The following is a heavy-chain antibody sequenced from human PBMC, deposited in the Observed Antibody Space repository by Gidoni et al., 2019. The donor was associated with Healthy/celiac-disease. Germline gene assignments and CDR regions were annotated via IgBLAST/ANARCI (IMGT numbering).Heavy chain of an antibody. CDR3: AESYDFWSGYYIY. CDR2: ISGSGGST. J-gene: IGHJ4*02. D-gene: IGHD3-3*01. V-gene: IGHV3-23*01. Sequence: EVQLLESGGGLVQPGGSLRLSCAASGFTFSSYAMSWVRQAPGKGLEWVSAISGSGGSTYYADSVKGRFTISRDNSKNTLYLQMNSLRAEDTAVYYCAESYDFWSGYYIYWGQGTLVTVSS. CDR1: GFTFSSYA.